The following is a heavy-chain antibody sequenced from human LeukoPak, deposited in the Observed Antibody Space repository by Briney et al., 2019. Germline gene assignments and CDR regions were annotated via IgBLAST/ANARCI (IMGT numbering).Heavy chain of an antibody. CDR2: INPNSGNT. Sequence: ASVKVSCKASGYTFTGYYMHWVRQAPGQGLEWMGWINPNSGNTNYAQKLQGRVTMTTDTSTSTAYMELRSLRSDDTAVYYCASLDTAINYWGQGTLVTVSS. CDR1: GYTFTGYY. D-gene: IGHD5-18*01. J-gene: IGHJ4*02. V-gene: IGHV1-18*04. CDR3: ASLDTAINY.